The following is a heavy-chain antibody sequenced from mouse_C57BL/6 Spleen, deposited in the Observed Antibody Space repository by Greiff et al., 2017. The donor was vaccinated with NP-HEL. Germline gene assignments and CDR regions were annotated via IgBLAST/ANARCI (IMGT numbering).Heavy chain of an antibody. CDR1: GFSLTSYG. J-gene: IGHJ4*01. CDR2: IWSGGST. Sequence: VQGVESGPGLVQPSQSLSITCTVSGFSLTSYGVHWVRQSPGKGLEWLGVIWSGGSTDYNAAFISRLSISKDNSKSQVFFKMNSLQADDTAIYYCAGTLLRSRDAMDYWGQGTSVTVSS. V-gene: IGHV2-2*01. CDR3: AGTLLRSRDAMDY. D-gene: IGHD1-1*01.